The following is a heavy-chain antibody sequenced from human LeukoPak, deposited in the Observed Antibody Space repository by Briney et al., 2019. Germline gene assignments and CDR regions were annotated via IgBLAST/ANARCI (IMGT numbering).Heavy chain of an antibody. D-gene: IGHD3-9*01. CDR1: GFTFSTYG. CDR3: ARETGYIDY. J-gene: IGHJ4*02. CDR2: ISSGSNTI. V-gene: IGHV3-48*01. Sequence: PGGSLRLSCAASGFTFSTYGINWVRRAPGKGLEWVSYISSGSNTIKYADSVKGRFTISRDDDKNSLYLQMDNLRAEDTAVYYCARETGYIDYWGQGTPVTVSS.